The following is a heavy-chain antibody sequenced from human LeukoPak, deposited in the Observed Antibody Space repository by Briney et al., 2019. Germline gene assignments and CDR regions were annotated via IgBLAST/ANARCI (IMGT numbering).Heavy chain of an antibody. CDR1: GGSISSGSYY. V-gene: IGHV4-61*01. CDR2: IYYSGST. D-gene: IGHD3-16*02. CDR3: ARVAFGGVIVKYYFDY. J-gene: IGHJ4*02. Sequence: NPSETLSLTCTVSGGSISSGSYYWSWIRQPPGKGLEWIGYIYYSGSTNYNPSLKSRVTISVDTSKNQFSLKLSSVTAADTAVYYCARVAFGGVIVKYYFDYWGQGTLVTVSS.